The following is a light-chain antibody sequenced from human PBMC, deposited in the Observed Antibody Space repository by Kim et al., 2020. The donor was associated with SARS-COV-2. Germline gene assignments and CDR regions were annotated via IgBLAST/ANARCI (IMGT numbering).Light chain of an antibody. V-gene: IGLV2-11*01. CDR1: NTDVGGYDF. Sequence: QSALTQPRSVSGSPGQSVTISCTGTNTDVGGYDFVSWYQQFPGKAPKLIIFDVNERPSGVPDCFSGSKSGNAASLTVSGLQPEDEADYYCCSYAGMYTFIFGGGTQLTVL. CDR2: DVN. CDR3: CSYAGMYTFI. J-gene: IGLJ2*01.